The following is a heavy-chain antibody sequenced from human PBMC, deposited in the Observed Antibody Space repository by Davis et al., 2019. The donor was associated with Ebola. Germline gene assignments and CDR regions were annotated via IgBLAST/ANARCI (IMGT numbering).Heavy chain of an antibody. CDR2: IYYSGST. Sequence: MPSETLSLTCTVSGGSISSYYWSWIRQPPGKGLEWIGYIYYSGSTNYNPSLKSRVTISVATSKNQFSLKLSSVTAADTAVYYCARQDYDFWSGYYGSNWFDPWGQGTLVTVSS. CDR3: ARQDYDFWSGYYGSNWFDP. V-gene: IGHV4-59*08. CDR1: GGSISSYY. J-gene: IGHJ5*02. D-gene: IGHD3-3*01.